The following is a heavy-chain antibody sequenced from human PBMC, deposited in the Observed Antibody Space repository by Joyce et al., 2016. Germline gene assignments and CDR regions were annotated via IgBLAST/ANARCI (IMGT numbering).Heavy chain of an antibody. CDR3: ARLQVINMFGGIVFDFGTDV. CDR1: GGSISDYY. Sequence: QVQLKESGPGLVKPSETLSLTCTVSGGSISDYYWIWIRPAAGKGLEWIGCIYSSGSTNYNPSLRSRVTMSVDTSNNQLSLKLRSVTAAHTAVYYCARLQVINMFGGIVFDFGTDVWGEGTTVTVSS. J-gene: IGHJ6*04. D-gene: IGHD3-10*02. V-gene: IGHV4-4*07. CDR2: IYSSGST.